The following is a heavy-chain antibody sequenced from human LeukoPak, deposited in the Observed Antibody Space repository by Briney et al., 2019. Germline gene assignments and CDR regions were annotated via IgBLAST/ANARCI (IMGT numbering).Heavy chain of an antibody. CDR1: GGSISSYY. Sequence: SETLSLTCTVSGGSISSYYWSWIRQTGGKGLEWIGRIYTSGSTNYNPSLKSRVTMSVDTSKNQFSLKLSSVTAAGTAVYYCARASDNYYGSGSYVFDFWGQGTLVTVSS. D-gene: IGHD3-10*01. CDR3: ARASDNYYGSGSYVFDF. J-gene: IGHJ4*02. V-gene: IGHV4-4*07. CDR2: IYTSGST.